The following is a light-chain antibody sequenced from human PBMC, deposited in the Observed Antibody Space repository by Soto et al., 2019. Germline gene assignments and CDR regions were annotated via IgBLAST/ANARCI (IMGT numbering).Light chain of an antibody. CDR3: QQYGSSSWT. CDR2: GAS. V-gene: IGKV3-20*01. Sequence: EIVLTQSPGTLSLSPGERATLSCRASQSVSSSDFAWYQQRFGQAPRLLIYGASSRATGIPDRFSGSGSGTDFTLTISRLEPEDFAVYYCQQYGSSSWTFGLGTKVDIK. J-gene: IGKJ1*01. CDR1: QSVSSSD.